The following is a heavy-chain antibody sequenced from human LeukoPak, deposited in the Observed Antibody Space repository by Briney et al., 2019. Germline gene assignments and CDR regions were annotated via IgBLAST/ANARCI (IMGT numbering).Heavy chain of an antibody. D-gene: IGHD6-13*01. CDR1: GGSISSSSYY. CDR3: ARLKAAAGTMGYYYYYYMDV. Sequence: PSETLSLTCTVSGGSISSSSYYWGWIRQPPGKGLEWIGSIYYSGSTYYNPSLKSRVTISVDTSKNQFSLKLSSVTAADTAVYYCARLKAAAGTMGYYYYYYMDVWGKGTTVTISS. CDR2: IYYSGST. V-gene: IGHV4-39*07. J-gene: IGHJ6*03.